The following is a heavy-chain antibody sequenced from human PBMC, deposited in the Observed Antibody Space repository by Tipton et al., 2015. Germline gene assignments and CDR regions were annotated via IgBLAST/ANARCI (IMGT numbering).Heavy chain of an antibody. CDR1: GGSFSGYY. J-gene: IGHJ4*02. Sequence: TLSLTCGIFGGSFSGYYWSWIRQSPGKGLEWIGEINQDGSTNSNPSLKSRDTISVDTSKNRFSLKLTSVTAADTAVYYCACQDYDSLTRDYQTVDYWGQGTLVTVSS. D-gene: IGHD3-9*01. CDR2: INQDGST. CDR3: ACQDYDSLTRDYQTVDY. V-gene: IGHV4-34*01.